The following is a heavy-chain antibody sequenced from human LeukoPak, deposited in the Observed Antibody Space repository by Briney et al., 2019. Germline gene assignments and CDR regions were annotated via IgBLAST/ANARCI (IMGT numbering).Heavy chain of an antibody. V-gene: IGHV3-23*01. CDR3: AGSWFYRDYFEY. CDR1: GFTFSTYA. D-gene: IGHD3-10*01. CDR2: ISGSGGST. J-gene: IGHJ4*02. Sequence: GGSLRLSCAASGFTFSTYAMSWVRQAPGKGLEWVSAISGSGGSTFYADSVKGRFTISRDNSKSTLYLQMNSLRVEDTAVYYCAGSWFYRDYFEYWGQGTLVTVSS.